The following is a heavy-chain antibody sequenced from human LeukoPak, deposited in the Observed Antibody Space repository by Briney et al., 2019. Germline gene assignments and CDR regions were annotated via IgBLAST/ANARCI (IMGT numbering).Heavy chain of an antibody. CDR1: GFTFSSYA. CDR2: ISYDGSNK. J-gene: IGHJ4*02. D-gene: IGHD2-15*01. CDR3: ARDPKIVVVVAATFDY. V-gene: IGHV3-30-3*01. Sequence: GRSLRFSCAASGFTFSSYARHWVRQAPGKGLEWVAVISYDGSNKYYADSVKGRFTISRDNSKNTLYLQMNSLRAEDTAVYYCARDPKIVVVVAATFDYWGQGTLVTVSS.